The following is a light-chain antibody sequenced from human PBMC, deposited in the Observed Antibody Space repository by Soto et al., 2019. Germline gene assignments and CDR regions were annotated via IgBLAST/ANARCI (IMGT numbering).Light chain of an antibody. Sequence: DIQMTQSPSSLSASVGDRVTITCRASQSIYNYLNWYQQKPGKAPKLLIYAASSLQSGVPSRFTGSGSGTDYTLSISRLQPEEFATYYCQQSYSYPYTFGQGTKLEI. CDR1: QSIYNY. CDR3: QQSYSYPYT. J-gene: IGKJ2*01. CDR2: AAS. V-gene: IGKV1-39*01.